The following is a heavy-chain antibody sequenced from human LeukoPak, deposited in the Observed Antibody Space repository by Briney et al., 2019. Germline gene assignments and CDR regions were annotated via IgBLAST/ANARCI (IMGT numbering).Heavy chain of an antibody. Sequence: GGSLRLSCAVSGLSFSNYWMNWVRQAPGKGLVWVARTNLHGTTVDYADSVKGRFTISRDNAKNTLFLQMNSLRAEDTAVYYCASAYTYVRLGDHWGQGTLVTVSS. D-gene: IGHD3-16*01. J-gene: IGHJ4*02. CDR2: TNLHGTTV. V-gene: IGHV3-74*01. CDR3: ASAYTYVRLGDH. CDR1: GLSFSNYW.